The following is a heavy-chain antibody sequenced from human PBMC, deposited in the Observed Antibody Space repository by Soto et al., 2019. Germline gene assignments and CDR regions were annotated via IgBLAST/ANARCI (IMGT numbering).Heavy chain of an antibody. J-gene: IGHJ3*02. V-gene: IGHV3-74*01. CDR1: GFTFSSYW. CDR2: INSDGSST. Sequence: GGSLRLSCAASGFTFSSYWMHWVRQAPGKGLVWVSRINSDGSSTSYADSVKGRFTISRDNAKNTLYLQMNSLRAEDTAVYYCARDGVPYIWGSYRSPYDAFDIWGQGTMVTVSS. CDR3: ARDGVPYIWGSYRSPYDAFDI. D-gene: IGHD3-16*02.